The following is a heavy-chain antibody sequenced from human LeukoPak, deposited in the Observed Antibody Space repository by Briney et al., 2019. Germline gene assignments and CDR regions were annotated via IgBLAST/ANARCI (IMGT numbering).Heavy chain of an antibody. D-gene: IGHD4-17*01. Sequence: PGGSLRLSCAASGFTFSDYYMSWIRQAPGRGLEWVSYISRSSGSISYADSVKGRFTISRDNAKNSLYLQMNSLRAEDTAVYYCARGQVDGERFFGYWGQGTLVTVSS. CDR2: ISRSSGSI. CDR1: GFTFSDYY. J-gene: IGHJ4*02. CDR3: ARGQVDGERFFGY. V-gene: IGHV3-11*01.